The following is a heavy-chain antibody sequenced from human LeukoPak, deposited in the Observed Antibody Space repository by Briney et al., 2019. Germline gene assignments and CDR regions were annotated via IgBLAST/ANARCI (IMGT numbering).Heavy chain of an antibody. CDR1: GYTFTSYY. J-gene: IGHJ6*02. CDR3: ARGGANSNYYYYGMDV. CDR2: INPSGGST. V-gene: IGHV1-46*04. Sequence: ASVKVSCKASGYTFTSYYMHWARQAPGQGLEWMGIINPSGGSTGYAQKLQGRVTMTRDTSTSTVYMELSSLRSEDTAVYYCARGGANSNYYYYGMDVWGQGTTVTVSS. D-gene: IGHD1-26*01.